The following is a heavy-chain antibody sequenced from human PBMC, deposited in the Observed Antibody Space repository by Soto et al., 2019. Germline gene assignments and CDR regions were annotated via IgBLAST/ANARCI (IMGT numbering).Heavy chain of an antibody. D-gene: IGHD3-9*01. J-gene: IGHJ3*01. V-gene: IGHV4-39*01. Sequence: QLQLQESGPGLVKPSETLSLTYTVSGGSISSSNYYWGWIRQPPGKGLQWIGSIYSSGGTYYNPSLKSRVPISVDTSKNQFSLKLSSVTAADTAVYYCARHEADFFTGYYKPSAFDVWGQGTMVTVSS. CDR1: GGSISSSNYY. CDR3: ARHEADFFTGYYKPSAFDV. CDR2: IYSSGGT.